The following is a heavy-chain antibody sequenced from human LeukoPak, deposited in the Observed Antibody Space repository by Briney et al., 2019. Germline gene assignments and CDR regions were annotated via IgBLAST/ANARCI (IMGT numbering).Heavy chain of an antibody. Sequence: VASVKVSCKASGYTFTSYGISWVRQAPGKGLEWMGGFDPEDGETIYAQKFQGRVTMTEDTSTDTAYMELSSLRSEDTAVYYCATSPLDSSGYSDYWGQGTLVTVSS. CDR1: GYTFTSYG. J-gene: IGHJ4*02. CDR2: FDPEDGET. V-gene: IGHV1-24*01. CDR3: ATSPLDSSGYSDY. D-gene: IGHD3-22*01.